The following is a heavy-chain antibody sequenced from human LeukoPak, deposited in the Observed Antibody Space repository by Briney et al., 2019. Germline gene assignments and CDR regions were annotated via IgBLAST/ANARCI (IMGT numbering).Heavy chain of an antibody. Sequence: GGSLRLSCAASGFSFSRHAMNWVRQAPGKGLEWISHISGGSDIIEYADSVRGRFTISRDSGRGSLYLQMNSLRVEDTAVYYCARYGSGRNYIDPFDFWGQGTLVAVSS. D-gene: IGHD3-10*01. CDR1: GFSFSRHA. CDR2: ISGGSDII. J-gene: IGHJ4*02. CDR3: ARYGSGRNYIDPFDF. V-gene: IGHV3-48*01.